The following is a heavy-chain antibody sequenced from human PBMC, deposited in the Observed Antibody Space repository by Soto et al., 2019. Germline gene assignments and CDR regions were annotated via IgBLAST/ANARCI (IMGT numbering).Heavy chain of an antibody. D-gene: IGHD3-10*01. Sequence: LRLSCAASGFTFSSYAMSWIRQHPGKGLEWIGYIYYSGSTYYNPSLKSRVTISVDTSKNQFSLKLSSVTAADTAVYYCARFLRFGELSLGNWFDPWGQGTLVTVSS. V-gene: IGHV4-31*02. CDR3: ARFLRFGELSLGNWFDP. J-gene: IGHJ5*02. CDR1: GFTFSSYA. CDR2: IYYSGST.